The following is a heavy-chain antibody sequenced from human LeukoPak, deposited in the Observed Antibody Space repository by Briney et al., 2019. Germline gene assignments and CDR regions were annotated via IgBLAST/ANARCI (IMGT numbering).Heavy chain of an antibody. CDR1: GGSFSGYY. V-gene: IGHV4-30-2*01. D-gene: IGHD3-22*01. Sequence: SETLSLTCAVYGGSFSGYYWSRIRQPPGKGLEWIGYIYQSGTTYYSPSLESRLTISLNGSRNQFSLKMTSVTAADTAVYYCARVSYSSGYPDAFDVWGQGTMVTVSS. J-gene: IGHJ3*01. CDR2: IYQSGTT. CDR3: ARVSYSSGYPDAFDV.